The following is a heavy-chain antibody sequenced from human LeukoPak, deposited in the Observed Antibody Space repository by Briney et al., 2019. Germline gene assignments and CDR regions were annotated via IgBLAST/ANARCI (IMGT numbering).Heavy chain of an antibody. D-gene: IGHD6-19*01. Sequence: SETLSLTCTVSGGSISSYYWSWIRQPPGKGLEWIGYIYYSGSTNYNPSLKSRVTISVDTSKNQFSLELSSVTAADTAVYYCARAEIAVAGSFDYWGQGTLVTVSS. CDR3: ARAEIAVAGSFDY. J-gene: IGHJ4*02. CDR2: IYYSGST. CDR1: GGSISSYY. V-gene: IGHV4-59*01.